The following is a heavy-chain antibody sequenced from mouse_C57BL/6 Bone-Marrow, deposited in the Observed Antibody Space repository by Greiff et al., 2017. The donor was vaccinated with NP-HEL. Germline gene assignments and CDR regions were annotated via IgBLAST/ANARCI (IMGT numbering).Heavy chain of an antibody. J-gene: IGHJ3*01. CDR1: GYTFTSYG. V-gene: IGHV1-81*01. CDR3: ARYNYSDAY. CDR2: IYPRSGNT. Sequence: QVHVKQSGAELARPGASVKLSCKASGYTFTSYGISWVKQRTGQGLEWIGEIYPRSGNTYYNEKFKGKATLTADKSSSTAYMELRSLTSEDSAVYFCARYNYSDAYWGQGTLVTVSA. D-gene: IGHD1-3*01.